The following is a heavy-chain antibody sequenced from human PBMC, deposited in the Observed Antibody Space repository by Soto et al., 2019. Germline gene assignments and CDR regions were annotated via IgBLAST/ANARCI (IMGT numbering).Heavy chain of an antibody. CDR3: ARCYCSVGSCYTCLHFDL. Sequence: QVQLVQSGAEVKKPGASVKVSCKASGYTFNKYGISWVRQAPGQGLEWMGWIGPYNGNTDHAQNFQGRVTMTTDTSTNTAYMELRSLRFDDTALYYCARCYCSVGSCYTCLHFDLWGRGTLVTVSS. D-gene: IGHD2-15*01. CDR1: GYTFNKYG. V-gene: IGHV1-18*01. J-gene: IGHJ2*01. CDR2: IGPYNGNT.